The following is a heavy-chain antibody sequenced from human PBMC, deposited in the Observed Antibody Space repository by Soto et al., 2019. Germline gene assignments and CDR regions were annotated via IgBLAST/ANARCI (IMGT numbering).Heavy chain of an antibody. D-gene: IGHD3-3*01. J-gene: IGHJ6*02. V-gene: IGHV3-23*01. Sequence: GGSLRLSFAASGFTFSSYAMSWVRQAPGKGLEWVSAISGSGGSTYYADSVKGRFTISRDNSKNTLYLQMNSLRAEDTAVYYCAKVFGVVTHYGMDVWGQGTTVTVSS. CDR2: ISGSGGST. CDR1: GFTFSSYA. CDR3: AKVFGVVTHYGMDV.